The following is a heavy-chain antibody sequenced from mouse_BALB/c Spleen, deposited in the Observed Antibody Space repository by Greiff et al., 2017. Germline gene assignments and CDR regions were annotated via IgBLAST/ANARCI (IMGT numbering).Heavy chain of an antibody. D-gene: IGHD1-1*01. CDR3: AKYGSRKDWFAY. CDR2: ISSGGSYT. V-gene: IGHV5-9-4*01. Sequence: EVKLEESGGGLVKPGGSLKLSCAASGFTFSSYAMSWVRQSPEKRLEWVAEISSGGSYTYYPDTVTGRFTISRDNAKNTLYLEMSSLRSEDTAMYYCAKYGSRKDWFAYWGQGTLVTVSA. CDR1: GFTFSSYA. J-gene: IGHJ3*01.